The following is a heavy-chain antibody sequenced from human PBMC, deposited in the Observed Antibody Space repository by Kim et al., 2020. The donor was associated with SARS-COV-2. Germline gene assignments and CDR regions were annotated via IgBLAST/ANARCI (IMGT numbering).Heavy chain of an antibody. V-gene: IGHV1-46*01. CDR3: ARAPPPDYGDYVFDY. Sequence: QTFQGRATMTRDTSTSTVYMELSSLRSEDTAVYYCARAPPPDYGDYVFDYWGQGTLVTVSS. D-gene: IGHD4-17*01. J-gene: IGHJ4*02.